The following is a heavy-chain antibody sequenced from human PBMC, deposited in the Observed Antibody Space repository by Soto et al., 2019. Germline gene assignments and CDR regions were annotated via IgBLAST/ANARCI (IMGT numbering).Heavy chain of an antibody. Sequence: ASVKVSCKVSGYTLTKLSMHWVRQAPGKGLEWMGGFDPEDGETIYAQKFQGRVTMTEDTSTDTAYMELSSLRSEDTAVYYCATDLDGSGSLDYWGQGTLVTVSS. J-gene: IGHJ4*02. CDR2: FDPEDGET. CDR1: GYTLTKLS. CDR3: ATDLDGSGSLDY. V-gene: IGHV1-24*01. D-gene: IGHD3-10*01.